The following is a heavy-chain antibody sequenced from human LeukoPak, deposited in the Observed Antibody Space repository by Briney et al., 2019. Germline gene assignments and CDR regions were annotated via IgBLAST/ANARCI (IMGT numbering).Heavy chain of an antibody. CDR1: GGSISSYY. V-gene: IGHV4-59*12. CDR3: ARDLLSSSWVYFQH. Sequence: KTSETLSLTCTVSGGSISSYYWSWIRQPPGKGLEWIGYISYSGSTNYNPSLKSRVTISVDTSKNQFSLKLRSVTAADTAVYYCARDLLSSSWVYFQHWGQGTLVTVSS. J-gene: IGHJ1*01. CDR2: ISYSGST. D-gene: IGHD6-13*01.